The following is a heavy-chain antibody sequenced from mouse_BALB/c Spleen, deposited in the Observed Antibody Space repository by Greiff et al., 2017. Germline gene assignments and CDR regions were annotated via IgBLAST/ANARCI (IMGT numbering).Heavy chain of an antibody. CDR1: GYSITSDYA. V-gene: IGHV3-2*02. J-gene: IGHJ4*01. Sequence: DVKLQESGPGLVKPSQSLSLTCTVTGYSITSDYAWNWIRQFPGNKLEWMGYISYSGSTSYNPSLKSRISITRDTSKNQFFLQLNSVTTEDTATYYCARFRTAPVGAMDYWGQGTSVTVSS. CDR2: ISYSGST. CDR3: ARFRTAPVGAMDY. D-gene: IGHD1-2*01.